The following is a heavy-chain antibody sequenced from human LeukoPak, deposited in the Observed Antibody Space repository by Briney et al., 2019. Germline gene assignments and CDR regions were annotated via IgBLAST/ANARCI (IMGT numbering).Heavy chain of an antibody. CDR3: ARRARTTEFDY. V-gene: IGHV4-59*12. CDR2: IYSNGDT. D-gene: IGHD2/OR15-2a*01. J-gene: IGHJ4*02. Sequence: SETLSLTCAVSGVSISRFYWSWVRQSPEKGMEWIGYIYSNGDTKYNPSLESRVTISVDTSKNQFSLKMTSVTAADTAMYYCARRARTTEFDYWGQRTQVTV. CDR1: GVSISRFY.